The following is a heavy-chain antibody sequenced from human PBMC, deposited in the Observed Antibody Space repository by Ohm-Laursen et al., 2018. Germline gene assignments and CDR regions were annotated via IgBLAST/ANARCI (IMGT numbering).Heavy chain of an antibody. V-gene: IGHV4-59*11. Sequence: SQTLSLTCTVSGGSISNQYWNWVRQSPGKGLEWIGYIYHSGSTKYNPFFNSRVTISVDTSQNQFSLNLRSVTTADTAVCYCASGHNYGYDNYYYGMDVWGQGTTVTVSS. J-gene: IGHJ6*02. D-gene: IGHD3-16*01. CDR1: GGSISNQY. CDR2: IYHSGST. CDR3: ASGHNYGYDNYYYGMDV.